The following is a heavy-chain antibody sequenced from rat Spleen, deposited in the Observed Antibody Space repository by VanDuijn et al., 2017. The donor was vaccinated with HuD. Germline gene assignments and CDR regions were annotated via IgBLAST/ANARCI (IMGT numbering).Heavy chain of an antibody. Sequence: EVQLQESGPGLVKTSQLLSLTCSVTGYSITSNYWGWIRKFPGNKMEWMGYISYSGSTSYNPSLKSRITISRDTSKNQFFLQLNSVTAEDTATYYCARRYYGPFDYWGQGVMVTVSS. CDR1: GYSITSNY. V-gene: IGHV3-1*01. CDR2: ISYSGST. CDR3: ARRYYGPFDY. J-gene: IGHJ2*01. D-gene: IGHD1-7*01.